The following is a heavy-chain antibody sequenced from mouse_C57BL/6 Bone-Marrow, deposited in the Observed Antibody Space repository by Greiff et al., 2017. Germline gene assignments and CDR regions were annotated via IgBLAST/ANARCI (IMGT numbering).Heavy chain of an antibody. D-gene: IGHD2-4*01. Sequence: VQRVESGPGLVAPSQSLSITCTVSGFSLTSYGVDWVRQPPGKGLEWLGVIWGGGSTNYNSALMSRLSISKDNSKSQVFLKMNSLQTDDTAMYYCAKHEGYDYDGGPSWFAYWGQGTLVTVSA. V-gene: IGHV2-9*01. J-gene: IGHJ3*01. CDR1: GFSLTSYG. CDR2: IWGGGST. CDR3: AKHEGYDYDGGPSWFAY.